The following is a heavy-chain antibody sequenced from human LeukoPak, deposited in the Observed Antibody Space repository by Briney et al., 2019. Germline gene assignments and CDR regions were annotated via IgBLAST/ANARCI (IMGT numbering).Heavy chain of an antibody. V-gene: IGHV4-59*08. J-gene: IGHJ4*02. CDR1: GGSISRYY. D-gene: IGHD6-13*01. CDR2: IYYSGST. Sequence: SETLSLTCTVSGGSISRYYWSWIRQPPGKGLEWIGYIYYSGSTNYNPSLKSRVTISVDTSKNQFSLKLSSVTAADTAVYYCARQGSWYGFFDYWGQGTLVTVSS. CDR3: ARQGSWYGFFDY.